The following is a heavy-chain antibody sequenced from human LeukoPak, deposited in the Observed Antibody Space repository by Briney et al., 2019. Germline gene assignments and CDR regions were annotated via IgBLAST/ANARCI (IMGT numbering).Heavy chain of an antibody. J-gene: IGHJ4*02. CDR1: GFTFSSFA. D-gene: IGHD3-10*01. V-gene: IGHV3-23*01. CDR2: ISGSGGST. Sequence: PGGSLRLSCAASGFTFSSFAMSWVRQAPGKGLEWVSAISGSGGSTYYADSVKGRFTISRDNSKNTLYLQMNSLRAEDTAVYYCAKVAYYYGSGSYVDYWGQGTLVTVSS. CDR3: AKVAYYYGSGSYVDY.